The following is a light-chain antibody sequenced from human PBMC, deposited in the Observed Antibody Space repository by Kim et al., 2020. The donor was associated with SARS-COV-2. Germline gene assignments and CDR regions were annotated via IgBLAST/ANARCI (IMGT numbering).Light chain of an antibody. CDR1: QSVDGY. V-gene: IGKV3-11*01. CDR3: QQRRKSIT. J-gene: IGKJ5*01. CDR2: NAS. Sequence: SLSPGDRATLSCRASQSVDGYLAWLQQKPGQAPRLLISNASNRAAGVPARFSGSWSGTDFTLSISSLEPEDFAVYYCQQRRKSITFGQGTRLEIK.